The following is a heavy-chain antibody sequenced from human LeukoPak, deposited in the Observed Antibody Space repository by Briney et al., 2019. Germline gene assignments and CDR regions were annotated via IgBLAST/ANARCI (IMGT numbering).Heavy chain of an antibody. V-gene: IGHV1-18*04. Sequence: ASVKVSCKASGYTFTSYGISWVRQAPGQGLEWRGWISAYNGNTNYAQKLQGRGTMTTDTSTSTAYMELRSLRSDDTAVYYFARSILTGYYPGGYYFDYWGQGTLVTVSS. J-gene: IGHJ4*02. CDR3: ARSILTGYYPGGYYFDY. D-gene: IGHD3-9*01. CDR2: ISAYNGNT. CDR1: GYTFTSYG.